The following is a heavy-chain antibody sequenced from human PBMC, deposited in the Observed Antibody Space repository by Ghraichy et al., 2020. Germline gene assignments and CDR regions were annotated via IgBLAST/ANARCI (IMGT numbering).Heavy chain of an antibody. J-gene: IGHJ4*02. V-gene: IGHV1-2*02. CDR2: INPNNDAT. Sequence: ASVKVSCKASGYTFTGYYMHWVRQAPGQGLEWMGWINPNNDATTYAQKFQGRVTMTRDTSISTAYMELSRLRSDDTAVYYCARQEDGNYFGYWGQGTLVTVSS. CDR1: GYTFTGYY. CDR3: ARQEDGNYFGY.